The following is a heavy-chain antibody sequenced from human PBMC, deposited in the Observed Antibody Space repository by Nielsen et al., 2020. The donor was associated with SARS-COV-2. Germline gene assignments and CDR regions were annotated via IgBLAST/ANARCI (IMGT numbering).Heavy chain of an antibody. CDR3: ASWRWLQ. J-gene: IGHJ4*02. CDR2: ISYDGSNK. D-gene: IGHD5-24*01. CDR1: GFTFSSYG. V-gene: IGHV3-30*03. Sequence: GGSLRLSCAASGFTFSSYGMHWVRQAPGKGLEWVAVISYDGSNKYYADSVKGRFTISRDNSKNTLYLQMNSLRAEDTAVYYCASWRWLQWSQGTLVTVSS.